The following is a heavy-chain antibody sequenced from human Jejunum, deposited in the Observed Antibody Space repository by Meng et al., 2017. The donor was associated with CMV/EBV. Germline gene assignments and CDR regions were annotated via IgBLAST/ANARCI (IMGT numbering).Heavy chain of an antibody. V-gene: IGHV3-23*01. J-gene: IGHJ4*02. CDR2: ISSGGTST. CDR1: GFTFSKYV. CDR3: AKGYYDSSGYYYGDDY. D-gene: IGHD3-22*01. Sequence: GFTFSKYVMSWVRKAPGKGLEWVSAISSGGTSTYYEDSMKGRFTISRDNSRNTLYLQMNRLRAEDTAVYYCAKGYYDSSGYYYGDDYWGQGTLVTVSS.